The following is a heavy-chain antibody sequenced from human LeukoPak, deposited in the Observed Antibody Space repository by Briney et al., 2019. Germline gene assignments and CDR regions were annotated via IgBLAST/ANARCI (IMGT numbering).Heavy chain of an antibody. CDR3: AREPIQLWLRGAFDI. CDR2: ISSSSSYT. V-gene: IGHV3-11*05. CDR1: GFTFSDYY. J-gene: IGHJ3*02. Sequence: GGSLRLSCAASGFTFSDYYMSWIRQAPGKGLEWVSYISSSSSYTNYAGSVKGRFTISRDNAKNSLYLQMNSLRAEDTAVYYCAREPIQLWLRGAFDIWGQGTMVTVSS. D-gene: IGHD5-18*01.